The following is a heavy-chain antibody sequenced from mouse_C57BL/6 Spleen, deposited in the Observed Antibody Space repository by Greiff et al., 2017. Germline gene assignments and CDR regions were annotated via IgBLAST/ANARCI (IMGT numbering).Heavy chain of an antibody. D-gene: IGHD2-14*01. CDR2: IYPGDGDT. Sequence: VQLQQSGPELVKPGASVKISCKASGYAFSSSWMHWVKQRPGKGLEWIGRIYPGDGDTNYNGKVKGKATLTADKTSSTAYMQRSSLTSEDFAVYFSARGWGTPYNSMDYWGQGTSVTVSS. V-gene: IGHV1-82*01. CDR3: ARGWGTPYNSMDY. CDR1: GYAFSSSW. J-gene: IGHJ4*01.